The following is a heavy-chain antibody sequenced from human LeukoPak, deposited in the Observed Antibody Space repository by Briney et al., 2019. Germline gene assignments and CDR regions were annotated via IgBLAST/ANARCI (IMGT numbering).Heavy chain of an antibody. D-gene: IGHD5-18*01. CDR2: INPNSGGT. Sequence: ASVKVSCKASGYTFTGYYMHWVRQAPGQGLEWMGWINPNSGGTNYAQKFQGRVTMTRDTSISTAYMELSSLRSEDTAVYYCARDVGYSYGGGYWGQGTLVTVSS. CDR3: ARDVGYSYGGGY. CDR1: GYTFTGYY. V-gene: IGHV1-2*02. J-gene: IGHJ4*02.